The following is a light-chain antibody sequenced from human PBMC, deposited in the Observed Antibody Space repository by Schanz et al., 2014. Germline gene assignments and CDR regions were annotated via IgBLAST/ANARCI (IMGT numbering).Light chain of an antibody. J-gene: IGKJ4*01. CDR1: QSVSSN. V-gene: IGKV3-11*01. Sequence: EIVMTQSPATLSVSPGDRATLSCRASQSVSSNLAWYQQKPGQAPRLLIYDASNRATGIPARFSGSGSGTDFTLTISSLEPEDFAVYYCQQRSNWPRLTFGGGTKVEIK. CDR2: DAS. CDR3: QQRSNWPRLT.